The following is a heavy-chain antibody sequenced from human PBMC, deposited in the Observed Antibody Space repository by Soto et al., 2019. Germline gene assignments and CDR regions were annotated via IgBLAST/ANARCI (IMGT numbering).Heavy chain of an antibody. D-gene: IGHD3-3*01. J-gene: IGHJ6*02. CDR2: ISGSGGST. V-gene: IGHV3-23*01. CDR3: AKWIFGVVYYYYGMDV. CDR1: GFTFSSYA. Sequence: GGSLRLSCAASGFTFSSYAMSWVRQAPGKGLEWVSAISGSGGSTYYADSVKGRFTIPRDNSKNTPYLQMNSLRAEDTAVYYCAKWIFGVVYYYYGMDVWGQGTTVTVSS.